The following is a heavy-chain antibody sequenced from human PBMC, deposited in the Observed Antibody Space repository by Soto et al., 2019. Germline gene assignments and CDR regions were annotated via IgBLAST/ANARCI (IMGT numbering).Heavy chain of an antibody. V-gene: IGHV3-15*01. J-gene: IGHJ4*02. CDR1: GFTFSNAW. CDR3: TTVAYDFWSGYSGGALDY. D-gene: IGHD3-3*01. Sequence: EVQLVESGGGLVKPGGSLRLSCAASGFTFSNAWMSWVRQAPGKGLEWVGRIKSKTDGGTTDYAAPVRGRFTIARDDSKNTLYLQMNSLKNDDTAVYYCTTVAYDFWSGYSGGALDYWVQGTLVTVSS. CDR2: IKSKTDGGTT.